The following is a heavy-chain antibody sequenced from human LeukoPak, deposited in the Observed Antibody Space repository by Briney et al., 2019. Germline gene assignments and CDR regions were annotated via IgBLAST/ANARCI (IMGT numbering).Heavy chain of an antibody. Sequence: SETLSLTCAVSGFSISRGYYWAWIRQPPGKGLGWIATMYHSGSTFYKPSLKSRVTISVDTSKNQFSLKLTAVTAADTAVYYCGRAAYCSYSTCQSEQYRNVVDYWGQGILVTVSS. D-gene: IGHD2-15*01. CDR2: MYHSGST. V-gene: IGHV4-38-2*01. CDR1: GFSISRGYY. J-gene: IGHJ4*02. CDR3: GRAAYCSYSTCQSEQYRNVVDY.